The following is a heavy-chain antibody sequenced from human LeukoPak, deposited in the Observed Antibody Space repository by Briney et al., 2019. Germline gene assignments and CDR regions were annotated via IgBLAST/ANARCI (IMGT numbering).Heavy chain of an antibody. CDR1: GFTLSSYA. J-gene: IGHJ3*02. Sequence: PGGSLRLSCAASGFTLSSYAMSWVRQAPGKGLEWVSSISASGGSTNYADSVKGRFTISRDNSKNTLYLQMNSLRAEDTAVYYCAKSLLGNYYDSSGYRASAFDIWGQGTMVTVSS. D-gene: IGHD3-22*01. CDR3: AKSLLGNYYDSSGYRASAFDI. V-gene: IGHV3-23*01. CDR2: ISASGGST.